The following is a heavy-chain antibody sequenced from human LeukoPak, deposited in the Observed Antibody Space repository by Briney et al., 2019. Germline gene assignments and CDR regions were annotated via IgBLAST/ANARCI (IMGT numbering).Heavy chain of an antibody. J-gene: IGHJ6*02. Sequence: SETLSLTCAVYGGSFSGHYWSWVRQPPGRGLEWIGEINHRGSTNNNPSLKSRVTISVDTSKNQFSLKLSSVTAADTAVYYCARGGSGYDSFYYYGMDVWGQGTTVTVSS. V-gene: IGHV4-34*01. CDR3: ARGGSGYDSFYYYGMDV. CDR2: INHRGST. CDR1: GGSFSGHY. D-gene: IGHD5-12*01.